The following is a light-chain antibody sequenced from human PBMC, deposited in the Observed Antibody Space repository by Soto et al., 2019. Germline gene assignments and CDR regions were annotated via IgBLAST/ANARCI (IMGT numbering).Light chain of an antibody. CDR2: DNS. V-gene: IGLV1-40*01. Sequence: QSVLTQPPSVSGAPGQRVTISCTGSSSNIGAGYDVHWYQQLPGTAPKLLIYDNSNRPSGVPDRFSGSKSGTSASLAITGLQAEDDVYYYCQSSDSSLSSPYVFGTGTKVTVL. CDR3: QSSDSSLSSPYV. J-gene: IGLJ1*01. CDR1: SSNIGAGYD.